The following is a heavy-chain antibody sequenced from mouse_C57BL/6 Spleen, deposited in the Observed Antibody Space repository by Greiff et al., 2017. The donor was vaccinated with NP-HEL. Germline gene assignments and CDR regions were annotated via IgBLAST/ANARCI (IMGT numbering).Heavy chain of an antibody. J-gene: IGHJ4*01. D-gene: IGHD2-5*01. CDR3: ARQGTIVTTNAMDY. Sequence: EVKLVESGGGLVQPGGSLKLSCAASGFTFSDYYMYWVRQTPEKRLEWVAYISNGGGSTYYPDTVKGRFTISRDNAKNTLYLQMSRLKSEDTAMYYCARQGTIVTTNAMDYWGQGTSVTVSS. CDR2: ISNGGGST. CDR1: GFTFSDYY. V-gene: IGHV5-12*01.